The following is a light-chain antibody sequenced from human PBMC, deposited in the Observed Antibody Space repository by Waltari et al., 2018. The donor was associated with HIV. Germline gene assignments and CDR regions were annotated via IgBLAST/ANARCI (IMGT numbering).Light chain of an antibody. V-gene: IGKV4-1*01. J-gene: IGKJ1*01. CDR3: HQYYSTSWT. Sequence: DIIMTQSPESLAVSLGGTATITCKSSRSVLYASNNKNYITWDQQKSGQPPKVLIYWASVPESGVPERFSGSGSGTDFTLTISNLQAEDVAIYYCHQYYSTSWTFGRGTRVEIK. CDR1: RSVLYASNNKNY. CDR2: WAS.